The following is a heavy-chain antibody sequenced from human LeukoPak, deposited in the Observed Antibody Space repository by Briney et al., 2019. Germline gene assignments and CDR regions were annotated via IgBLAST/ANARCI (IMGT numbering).Heavy chain of an antibody. CDR2: IYSGGST. CDR3: ARFQYDYVWGSYLEFDY. J-gene: IGHJ4*02. Sequence: GGSLRLSCAASGFTVSSNYMSWVRQAPGKGLEWVSVIYSGGSTYYADSVKGRFTISRDNSKNTLYLQMNSLRAEDTAVYYCARFQYDYVWGSYLEFDYWGQGTLVTVSS. CDR1: GFTVSSNY. D-gene: IGHD3-16*02. V-gene: IGHV3-53*01.